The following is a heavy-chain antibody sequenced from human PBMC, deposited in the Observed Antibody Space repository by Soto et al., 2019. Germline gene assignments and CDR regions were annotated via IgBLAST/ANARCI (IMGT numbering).Heavy chain of an antibody. CDR1: GGSISSGGYS. CDR3: ARVPAY. V-gene: IGHV4-30-2*01. Sequence: QLQLQESGSGLVKPSQTLSLTCAVSGGSISSGGYSWSWIRQPPGKGLEWIGYIYHGGSTYYNPARXGXXTIPADRSKTQFSLKLSSVTAADTAVYYCARVPAYWGQGTLVTVSS. J-gene: IGHJ4*02. CDR2: IYHGGST.